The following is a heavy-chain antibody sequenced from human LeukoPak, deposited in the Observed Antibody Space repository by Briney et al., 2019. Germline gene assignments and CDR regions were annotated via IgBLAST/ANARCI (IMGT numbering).Heavy chain of an antibody. V-gene: IGHV3-33*01. CDR2: IWYDGSNT. D-gene: IGHD4-11*01. CDR3: ATLLQGDGMDV. Sequence: GRSLRVSCAASGFTFSSYGMHWVRQAPGKGLEWVAVIWYDGSNTYYADSVKGRFTISRDNSKNTLYLQMNSLRAEDTAIYHCATLLQGDGMDVWGKGTTVTVSS. J-gene: IGHJ6*04. CDR1: GFTFSSYG.